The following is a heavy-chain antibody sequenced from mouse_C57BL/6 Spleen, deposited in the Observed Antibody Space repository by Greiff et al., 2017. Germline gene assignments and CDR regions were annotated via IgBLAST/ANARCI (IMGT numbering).Heavy chain of an antibody. Sequence: VQLQQSGPELVKPGASVKISCKASGYTSTDYYMNWVKQSHGKSLEWIGDINPNNGGTSYNQKFKGKATLTVDKSSSTAYMELRSLTSEDSAVXYCAPFAYWGQGTLVTVSA. CDR3: APFAY. J-gene: IGHJ3*01. V-gene: IGHV1-26*01. CDR1: GYTSTDYY. CDR2: INPNNGGT.